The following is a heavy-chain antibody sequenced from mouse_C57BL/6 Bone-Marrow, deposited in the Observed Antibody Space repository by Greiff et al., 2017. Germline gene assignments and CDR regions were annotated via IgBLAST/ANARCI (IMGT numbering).Heavy chain of an antibody. Sequence: EVQLQESGAELVRPGASVKLSCTASGFNIKDDYMHWVKQRPEQGLEWIGWIDPENGDTEYASKFQGKATITADTSSNTAYLQLSSLTSEDTAVYYCTTRSGYVHYYAMDYWGQGTSVTVSS. J-gene: IGHJ4*01. D-gene: IGHD3-2*02. CDR3: TTRSGYVHYYAMDY. CDR1: GFNIKDDY. V-gene: IGHV14-4*01. CDR2: IDPENGDT.